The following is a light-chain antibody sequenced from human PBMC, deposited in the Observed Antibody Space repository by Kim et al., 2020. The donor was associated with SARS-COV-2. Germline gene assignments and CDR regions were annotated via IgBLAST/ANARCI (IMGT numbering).Light chain of an antibody. CDR2: FDR. J-gene: IGLJ3*02. CDR3: QVCDSSIFHPL. V-gene: IGLV3-21*04. Sequence: SYELTQPPSVSVAPGTTARITCGGDNIGSKTVPWYQQRPGQAPVLVIYFDRDRPSGIPERFSGSNSGNTATLTISRVEAADEALYCCQVCDSSIFHPLFG. CDR1: NIGSKT.